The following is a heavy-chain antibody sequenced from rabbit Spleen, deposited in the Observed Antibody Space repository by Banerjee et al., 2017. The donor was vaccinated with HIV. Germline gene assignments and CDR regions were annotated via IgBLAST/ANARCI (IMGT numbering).Heavy chain of an antibody. CDR2: IYAVTGKA. Sequence: QSLEESGGGLVKPGASLTLTCKASGFSFNSGYDMCWVRQAPGKGLEWIACIYAVTGKAVYASWAKGRFTCSKTSSTTVTLQMTSLTVADTATYFCARDTGTSFSSYGMDLWGQGTLVTVS. CDR3: ARDTGTSFSSYGMDL. J-gene: IGHJ3*01. D-gene: IGHD7-1*01. CDR1: GFSFNSGYD. V-gene: IGHV1S40*01.